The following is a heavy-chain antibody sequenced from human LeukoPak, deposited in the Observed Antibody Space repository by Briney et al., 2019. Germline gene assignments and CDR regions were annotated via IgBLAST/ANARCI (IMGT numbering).Heavy chain of an antibody. CDR2: IYFGDSHT. D-gene: IGHD1-26*01. Sequence: GESLKISCKGSGNRFTSYWIGWVRQMPGKGLEWMGIIYFGDSHTRYSPSFQGQVTISADKSISTAYLQWSSLKASDTAMYYCARQSGELLAPPFDYWGQGTLVTVSS. CDR3: ARQSGELLAPPFDY. J-gene: IGHJ4*02. V-gene: IGHV5-51*01. CDR1: GNRFTSYW.